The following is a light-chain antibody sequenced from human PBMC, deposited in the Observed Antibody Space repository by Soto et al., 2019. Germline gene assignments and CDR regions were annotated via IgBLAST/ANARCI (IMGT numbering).Light chain of an antibody. J-gene: IGKJ1*01. V-gene: IGKV1-39*01. CDR3: QQGYSTPWT. Sequence: IQMTQSPSSLSASVGDRVTITCRASQSISSYLHWYQQKPGKAPKLLIYAASNLQSGVPSRFSASGSGTDFTLTLNSLQPEDFATYYCQQGYSTPWTFXQGTKVDIK. CDR2: AAS. CDR1: QSISSY.